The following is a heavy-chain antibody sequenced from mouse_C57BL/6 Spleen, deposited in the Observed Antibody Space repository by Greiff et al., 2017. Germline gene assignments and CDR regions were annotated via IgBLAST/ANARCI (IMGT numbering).Heavy chain of an antibody. J-gene: IGHJ2*01. D-gene: IGHD2-2*01. V-gene: IGHV5-4*01. CDR1: GFTFSSYA. Sequence: DVKLVESGGGLVKPGGSLKLSCAASGFTFSSYAMSWVRQTPEKRLEWVATISDGGSYTYYPDNVKGRFTISRDNAKNNLYLQMSHLKSEDTAMYYCARDMGMVTTSYFDYWGQGTTLTVSS. CDR3: ARDMGMVTTSYFDY. CDR2: ISDGGSYT.